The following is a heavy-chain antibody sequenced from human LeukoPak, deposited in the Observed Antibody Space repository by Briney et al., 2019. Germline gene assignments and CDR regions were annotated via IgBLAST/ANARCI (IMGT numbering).Heavy chain of an antibody. J-gene: IGHJ4*02. CDR3: VSGRWSGYYFDT. CDR1: GGSISSNW. CDR2: IYHSGST. V-gene: IGHV4-4*02. Sequence: SGTLSLTCAVSGGSISSNWWSWVRQPPGKGLEWIGEIYHSGSTNYNPSLKSRVTISVDTSKNQFSLKLSSVTAADTAVYYCVSGRWSGYYFDTWGQGTRVTVSS. D-gene: IGHD3-3*01.